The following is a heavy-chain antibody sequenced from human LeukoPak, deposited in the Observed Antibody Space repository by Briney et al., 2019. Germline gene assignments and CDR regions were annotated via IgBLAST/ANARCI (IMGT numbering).Heavy chain of an antibody. V-gene: IGHV3-30-3*01. Sequence: PGGSLRLSCAASGFTFSSYAMHWVRQAPGKGLEWVAVISYDGSNKYYADSVKGRFTISRDNSKNTLYLQMNSLRAEDTAVYYCARDHPYCSSTSCYRWRNYYYYGMGVWGQGTTVTVSS. CDR2: ISYDGSNK. J-gene: IGHJ6*02. CDR1: GFTFSSYA. D-gene: IGHD2-2*01. CDR3: ARDHPYCSSTSCYRWRNYYYYGMGV.